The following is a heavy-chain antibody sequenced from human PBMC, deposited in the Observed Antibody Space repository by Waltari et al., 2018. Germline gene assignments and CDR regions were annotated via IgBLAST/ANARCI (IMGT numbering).Heavy chain of an antibody. J-gene: IGHJ2*01. V-gene: IGHV3-11*01. D-gene: IGHD1-7*01. CDR1: GFTFSDYY. CDR2: MSSSGSTI. CDR3: ARGGMTGNTRYAPWYFDV. Sequence: QVQLVESGGGLVKPGGSLRLSCAASGFTFSDYYMSWIRQAPGKGLEWVSYMSSSGSTINYADSVKGRFTISRDNAKNSLYLQMNSLRAEDSAVYYCARGGMTGNTRYAPWYFDVWGRGTLVTVSS.